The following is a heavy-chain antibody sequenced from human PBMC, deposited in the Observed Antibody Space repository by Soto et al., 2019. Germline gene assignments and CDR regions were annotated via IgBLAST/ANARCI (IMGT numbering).Heavy chain of an antibody. D-gene: IGHD5-18*01. J-gene: IGHJ5*02. CDR3: ARIPVDTSMIHWLDP. V-gene: IGHV4-61*08. CDR2: IYYSGNT. Sequence: SETLSLTCTVSGGSVSSGDYYWSWIRQPPGKGLEWIGYIYYSGNTNYNPSLKSRVIISVDTSKNLFSLKLTSVTAADTAVYYCARIPVDTSMIHWLDPWGQGTLVTVSS. CDR1: GGSVSSGDYY.